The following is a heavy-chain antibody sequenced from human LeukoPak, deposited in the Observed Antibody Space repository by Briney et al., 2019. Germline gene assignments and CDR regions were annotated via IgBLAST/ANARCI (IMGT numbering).Heavy chain of an antibody. CDR1: GGSISSYY. D-gene: IGHD3-10*01. Sequence: SETLSLTCTVSGGSISSYYWSWIRQPAGKGLEWIGRIYTSGSTNYNPSLKSRVTMSVDTSKNQFSLKLSSVTAADTAVYYCARSLLNYYGSGDYFDYWGQGTLVTVSS. J-gene: IGHJ4*02. CDR3: ARSLLNYYGSGDYFDY. CDR2: IYTSGST. V-gene: IGHV4-4*07.